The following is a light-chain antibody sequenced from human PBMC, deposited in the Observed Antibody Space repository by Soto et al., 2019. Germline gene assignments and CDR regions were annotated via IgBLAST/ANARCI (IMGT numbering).Light chain of an antibody. CDR2: GAS. J-gene: IGKJ4*01. V-gene: IGKV3-20*01. CDR1: QSVSRSY. CDR3: HQNGSSPLT. Sequence: EILLTQSPATLSLSPGERATLSCMASQSVSRSYLAWYQQKPGQAPRLLIYGASSRATGIPGRFSGSGSGTDFHLTISRLGPEDFAVYYCHQNGSSPLTVGGGTKVEIK.